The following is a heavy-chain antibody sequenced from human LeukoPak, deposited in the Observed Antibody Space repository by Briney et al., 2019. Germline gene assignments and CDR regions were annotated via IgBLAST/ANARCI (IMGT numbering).Heavy chain of an antibody. CDR2: ISSSGSSI. Sequence: GGSLRLSCAASGFTFSSYEMNWVRQAPGKGLEWVSHISSSGSSIEYADSVKGRFTISRDNAKNSLYLQMNSLRAEDTAVYYCARRDSSGWGIDYWGQGTLVTVSS. V-gene: IGHV3-48*03. J-gene: IGHJ4*02. D-gene: IGHD6-19*01. CDR1: GFTFSSYE. CDR3: ARRDSSGWGIDY.